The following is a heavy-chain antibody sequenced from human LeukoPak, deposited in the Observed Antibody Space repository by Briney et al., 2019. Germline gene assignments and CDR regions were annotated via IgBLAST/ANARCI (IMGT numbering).Heavy chain of an antibody. D-gene: IGHD2-15*01. V-gene: IGHV4-59*01. J-gene: IGHJ4*02. CDR3: ARELGYCSGGSCYGGYYFDY. Sequence: SETLSLTCTVSGGSISSYYWSWIRQPPGKGLEWIGYIYYSGSTNYNPSLKSRVTISVDTSKNQFSLKLSSVTAADTAVYYCARELGYCSGGSCYGGYYFDYWGQGTLVTVSS. CDR2: IYYSGST. CDR1: GGSISSYY.